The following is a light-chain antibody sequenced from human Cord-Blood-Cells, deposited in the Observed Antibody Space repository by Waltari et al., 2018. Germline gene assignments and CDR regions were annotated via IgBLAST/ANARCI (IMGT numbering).Light chain of an antibody. Sequence: QSALTQPASGSGSPGQSITIPCTGTSSAVGGYNYVSWYQQHPAKAPNLRIYDVSNRPSGVSNRFSGSKSGNTASLTISGLQAEDEADYYCSSYTSSSTLVFGGGTKLTVL. J-gene: IGLJ3*02. V-gene: IGLV2-14*03. CDR2: DVS. CDR1: SSAVGGYNY. CDR3: SSYTSSSTLV.